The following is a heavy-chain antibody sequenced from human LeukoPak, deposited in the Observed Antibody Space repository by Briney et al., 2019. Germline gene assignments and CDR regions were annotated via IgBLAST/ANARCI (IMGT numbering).Heavy chain of an antibody. CDR3: ASHTRGDDAFDI. CDR2: IYYSGST. Sequence: SETLSLTCTVSGGSISSYYWSWIRQPPGMGLEWIGYIYYSGSTNYNPSLKSRVTISVDTSKNQFSLKLSSVTAADTAVYYCASHTRGDDAFDIWGQGTMVTVSS. V-gene: IGHV4-59*01. D-gene: IGHD3-10*01. CDR1: GGSISSYY. J-gene: IGHJ3*02.